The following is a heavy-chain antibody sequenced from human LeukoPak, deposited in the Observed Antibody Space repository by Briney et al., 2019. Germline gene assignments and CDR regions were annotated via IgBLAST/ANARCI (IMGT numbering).Heavy chain of an antibody. CDR1: GGSFSGYY. Sequence: SETLSLTCAVYGGSFSGYYWSWIRQPPGKGLEWIGEINHSGSTNYNPSLKSRVTISVDTSKNQFSLKLSSVTAADTAVYYCARALPRHRLWSGDDAFDIWGQGTMVTVSS. CDR3: ARALPRHRLWSGDDAFDI. CDR2: INHSGST. V-gene: IGHV4-34*01. J-gene: IGHJ3*02. D-gene: IGHD3-3*01.